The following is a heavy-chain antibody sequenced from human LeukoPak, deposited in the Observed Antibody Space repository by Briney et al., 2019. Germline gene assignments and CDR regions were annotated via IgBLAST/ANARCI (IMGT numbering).Heavy chain of an antibody. Sequence: KTSETLSLTCTVSGGSIRSGDYHWSWIRQPPGKGLEWVGHIYYSGGTNYNPSLKGRVTISVDTSKNQFSLKLSSVTAADTAVYYCARVTTNQPGYSSSWYRHWYFDLWGRGTLVTVSS. CDR3: ARVTTNQPGYSSSWYRHWYFDL. CDR1: GGSIRSGDYH. J-gene: IGHJ2*01. V-gene: IGHV4-30-4*01. CDR2: IYYSGGT. D-gene: IGHD6-13*01.